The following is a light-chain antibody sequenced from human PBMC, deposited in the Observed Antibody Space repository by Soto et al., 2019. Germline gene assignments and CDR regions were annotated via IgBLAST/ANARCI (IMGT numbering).Light chain of an antibody. J-gene: IGKJ1*01. CDR1: QSVSSSY. CDR3: PLPPSWPRP. Sequence: ESGLSQYLDSLSLCKGEKLTVSGIISQSVSSSYLAWYQQIPGQAPRLLIYGASSRATGIPARFSSCGTGTDLNLTIMDSQPEDCAAYYCPLPPSWPRPIGQGTKVDIK. CDR2: GAS. V-gene: IGKV3-20*02.